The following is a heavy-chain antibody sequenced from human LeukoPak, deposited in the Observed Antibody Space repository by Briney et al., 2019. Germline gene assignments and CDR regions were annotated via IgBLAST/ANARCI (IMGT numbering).Heavy chain of an antibody. CDR2: INAGNGNT. CDR1: GYTFTSYA. V-gene: IGHV1-3*01. J-gene: IGHJ5*02. CDR3: AREWYSSSWHNNWFDP. Sequence: VASVKVSCKASGYTFTSYAMHWVRQAPGQRLEWMGWINAGNGNTKFSQKFQGRVTITRDTSASTAYMELSSLRSEDTAVYYCAREWYSSSWHNNWFDPWGQGTLVTVSS. D-gene: IGHD6-13*01.